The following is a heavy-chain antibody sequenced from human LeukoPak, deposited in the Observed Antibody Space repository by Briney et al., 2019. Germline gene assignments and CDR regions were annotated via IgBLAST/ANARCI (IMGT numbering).Heavy chain of an antibody. J-gene: IGHJ6*03. Sequence: GGSLRLSCAASGFTFDDYGMSWVRQAPGKGLEWVAIISYDGSHKYYADSVKGRFTISRDNSKNTLYLQMNSLRAEDTAVYYCAKSGYSYGSYDYYYYYYMDVWGKGTTVTVSS. CDR2: ISYDGSHK. CDR1: GFTFDDYG. CDR3: AKSGYSYGSYDYYYYYYMDV. D-gene: IGHD5-18*01. V-gene: IGHV3-30*18.